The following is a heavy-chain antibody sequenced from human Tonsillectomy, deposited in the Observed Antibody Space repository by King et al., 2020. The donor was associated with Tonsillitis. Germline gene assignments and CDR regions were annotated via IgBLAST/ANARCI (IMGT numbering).Heavy chain of an antibody. CDR3: ARDFLDMMVPLIMGQYPSDV. J-gene: IGHJ3*01. D-gene: IGHD1-1*01. CDR2: IQYDGSNI. CDR1: GFTFYSYG. V-gene: IGHV3-30*02. Sequence: QLVQSGGGVVQPGGSLRLSCAASGFTFYSYGMHWVRQAPGKGLEWVAYIQYDGSNIYHADSVKGRFSISRDNSKNTLSLQMNRLRVEDTAVYYCARDFLDMMVPLIMGQYPSDVWGRGTMVTVSS.